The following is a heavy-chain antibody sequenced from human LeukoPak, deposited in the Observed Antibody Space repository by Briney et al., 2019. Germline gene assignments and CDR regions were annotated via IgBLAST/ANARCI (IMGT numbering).Heavy chain of an antibody. CDR1: GFTFTTYS. D-gene: IGHD1-26*01. J-gene: IGHJ4*02. CDR2: ISSSSTYI. CDR3: ARLRKYSGSYYAVYFDY. V-gene: IGHV3-21*04. Sequence: GGSLRLSCEASGFTFTTYSMTWVRQAPGKGLEWVSSISSSSTYIYYADSVKGRFTISRDNAKNSLYLQMNSLRAEDTAVYYCARLRKYSGSYYAVYFDYWGQGTLVTVSS.